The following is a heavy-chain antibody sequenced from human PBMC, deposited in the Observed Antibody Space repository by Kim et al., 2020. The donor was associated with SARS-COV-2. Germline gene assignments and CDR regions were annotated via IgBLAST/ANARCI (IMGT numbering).Heavy chain of an antibody. Sequence: SVKVSCKASGGTFSSYAISWVRQAPGQGLEWMGGIIPIFGTANYAQKFQGRVTITADESTSTAYMELSSLRSEDTAAYYCARDGASYGDYEGPYYFDYWGQGTLVTVSS. V-gene: IGHV1-69*13. J-gene: IGHJ4*02. D-gene: IGHD4-17*01. CDR3: ARDGASYGDYEGPYYFDY. CDR2: IIPIFGTA. CDR1: GGTFSSYA.